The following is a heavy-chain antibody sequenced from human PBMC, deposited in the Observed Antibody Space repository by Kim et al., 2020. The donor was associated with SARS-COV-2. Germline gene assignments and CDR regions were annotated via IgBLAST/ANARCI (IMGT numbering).Heavy chain of an antibody. Sequence: GGSLRRSCAASGFVFMNYAMTWVRQAPGKGLEWVSGISGSGGSSYYADSVNGRFTISRDNSKDTVYLEMNSLRADDTAVYYCVKSVGEYYYYYGLDVWG. CDR1: GFVFMNYA. V-gene: IGHV3-23*01. D-gene: IGHD3-10*01. CDR3: VKSVGEYYYYYGLDV. J-gene: IGHJ6*02. CDR2: ISGSGGSS.